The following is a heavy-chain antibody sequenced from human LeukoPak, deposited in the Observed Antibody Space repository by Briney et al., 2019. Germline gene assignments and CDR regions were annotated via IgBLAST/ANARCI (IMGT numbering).Heavy chain of an antibody. V-gene: IGHV4-61*02. J-gene: IGHJ4*02. Sequence: SETLSLTCTVSGGSISSGSYYWSWIRQPAGKGLEWIGRIYTSGTTNYNPSLESRVTMSVDTSKNQFSLKLNSVTAADTAVYYCARGAPSDYWGQGTLVTVSS. CDR3: ARGAPSDY. CDR1: GGSISSGSYY. CDR2: IYTSGTT.